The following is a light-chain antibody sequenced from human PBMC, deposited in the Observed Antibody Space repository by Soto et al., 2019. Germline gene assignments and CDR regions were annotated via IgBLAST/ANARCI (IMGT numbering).Light chain of an antibody. CDR1: SNDVGTNSL. Sequence: QSALTQPASVSGSPGQSITISCTGTSNDVGTNSLVSWYQQHPGKAPKVMIFEVSKRPSGVSNRFSGSKSGNTASLTISGLQAEDEADYYCCSNAGGSTYVFGTGTKVTVL. J-gene: IGLJ1*01. CDR3: CSNAGGSTYV. CDR2: EVS. V-gene: IGLV2-23*02.